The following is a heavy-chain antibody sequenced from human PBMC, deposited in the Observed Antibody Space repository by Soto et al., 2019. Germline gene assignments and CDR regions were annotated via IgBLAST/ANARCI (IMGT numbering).Heavy chain of an antibody. CDR2: IYYSGST. CDR3: DRQSIAARPSLYYYYGMDV. D-gene: IGHD6-6*01. V-gene: IGHV4-30-4*01. CDR1: GGSISSGDYY. Sequence: PSETLSLTCTVSGGSISSGDYYWSWIRQPPGKGLEWIVYIYYSGSTDYNPALKSRVTISVDTSNNQFSLKLSCVTAADTAVYYCDRQSIAARPSLYYYYGMDVWGQGTTVTVAS. J-gene: IGHJ6*02.